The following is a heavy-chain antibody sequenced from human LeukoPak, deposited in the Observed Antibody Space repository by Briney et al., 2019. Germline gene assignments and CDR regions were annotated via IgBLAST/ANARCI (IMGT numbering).Heavy chain of an antibody. CDR1: GFTVSSNY. Sequence: GGSLRLSCAAAGFTVSSNYMSWVRQAPGKGLEWVSVIYRGATTDYADSMKGRFTISRDNSKNTLYLQMNSLRAEDTALYYCARVADTHIFDYWGQGTLVTVSS. J-gene: IGHJ4*02. CDR2: IYRGATT. D-gene: IGHD2-21*01. CDR3: ARVADTHIFDY. V-gene: IGHV3-53*01.